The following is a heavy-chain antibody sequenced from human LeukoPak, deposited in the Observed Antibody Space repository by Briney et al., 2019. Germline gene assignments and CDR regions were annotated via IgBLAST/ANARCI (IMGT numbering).Heavy chain of an antibody. J-gene: IGHJ6*03. Sequence: SVKVSCKASGGTFSSYAISWVRQAPGQGLEWMGGIIPIFGAANYAQKFQGRVTITTDESTSTAYMELSSLRSEDTAVYYCARGESSGRKDYYYMDVWGKGTTVTVSS. V-gene: IGHV1-69*05. CDR1: GGTFSSYA. D-gene: IGHD6-25*01. CDR2: IIPIFGAA. CDR3: ARGESSGRKDYYYMDV.